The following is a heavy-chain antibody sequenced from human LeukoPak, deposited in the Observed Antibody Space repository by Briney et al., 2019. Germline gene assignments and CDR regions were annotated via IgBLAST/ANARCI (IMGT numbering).Heavy chain of an antibody. V-gene: IGHV1-2*06. Sequence: ASVKVSRKASGYTFTGYYMRWVRQAPGQGLEWMGRINPNSGGTNYAQKFQGRVTMTRDTSISTAYMELSRLRSDDTAVYYCATLGAAGTFNYFDYWGQGTLVTVSS. D-gene: IGHD6-13*01. CDR2: INPNSGGT. CDR3: ATLGAAGTFNYFDY. J-gene: IGHJ4*02. CDR1: GYTFTGYY.